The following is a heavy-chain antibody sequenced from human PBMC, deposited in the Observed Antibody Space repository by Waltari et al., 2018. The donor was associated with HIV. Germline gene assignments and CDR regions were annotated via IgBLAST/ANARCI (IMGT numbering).Heavy chain of an antibody. V-gene: IGHV5-10-1*01. CDR3: ARRIVEYSSSSAYYYGMDV. J-gene: IGHJ6*02. Sequence: QMPGKGLEWMGRIDPSDSYTNYSPSFQGHVTISADKSISTAYLQWSSLKASDTAMYYCARRIVEYSSSSAYYYGMDVWGQGTTVTVSS. CDR2: IDPSDSYT. D-gene: IGHD6-6*01.